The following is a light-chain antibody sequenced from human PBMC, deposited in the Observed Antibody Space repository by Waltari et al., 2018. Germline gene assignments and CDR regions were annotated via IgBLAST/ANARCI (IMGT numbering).Light chain of an antibody. CDR2: WAS. J-gene: IGKJ1*01. CDR3: QQYYSTPWT. CDR1: QNY. V-gene: IGKV4-1*01. Sequence: DIQLTQSPSLLSASVGDRVTITCRASQNYLAWYQQKPGQPPKLPIYWASNRESGVPDRFSGSESGTDFTLTISSLQAEDVAVYYCQQYYSTPWTFGQGTKVEIK.